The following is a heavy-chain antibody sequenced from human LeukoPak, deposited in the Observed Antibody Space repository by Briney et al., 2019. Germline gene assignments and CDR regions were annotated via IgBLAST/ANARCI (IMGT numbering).Heavy chain of an antibody. V-gene: IGHV1-2*02. D-gene: IGHD3-22*01. J-gene: IGHJ3*02. CDR2: INPNSGGT. Sequence: ASVKVSCKASGYTFTGYYMHWVRQAPGQGLEWMGCINPNSGGTNYAQKFQGRVTMTRDTSISTAYMELSRLRSDDTAVYYCARSPYYYDSMIDAFDIWGQGTMVTVSS. CDR3: ARSPYYYDSMIDAFDI. CDR1: GYTFTGYY.